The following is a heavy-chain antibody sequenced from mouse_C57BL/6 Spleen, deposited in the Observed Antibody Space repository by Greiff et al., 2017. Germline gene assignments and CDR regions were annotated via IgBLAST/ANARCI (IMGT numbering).Heavy chain of an antibody. CDR1: GYDFTNYL. J-gene: IGHJ3*01. CDR3: ARRIYDGYLAY. Sequence: VQLQQSGAELVRPGTSVKVSCKASGYDFTNYLIEWVKQRPGQGLEWIGVINPGSGGTTYNVKVKGKATLTADKSSSTAYMQLSSLTDEDSAVYFCARRIYDGYLAYWGQGTLVTVSA. CDR2: INPGSGGT. D-gene: IGHD2-3*01. V-gene: IGHV1-54*01.